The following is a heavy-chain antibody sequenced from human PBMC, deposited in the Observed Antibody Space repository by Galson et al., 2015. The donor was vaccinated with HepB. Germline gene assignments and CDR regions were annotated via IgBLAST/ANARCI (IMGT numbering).Heavy chain of an antibody. D-gene: IGHD3-3*01. CDR2: INPSGGTT. Sequence: SVKVSCKASENTLTNYYLHWVRQAPGQGLEWMGIINPSGGTTINVQKFQGRVTMTRDTSTSTVYMDLSSLRSEDTAVYYCARSNFDCWNGYYTGIADYYGMDVWGQGTTVTVSS. J-gene: IGHJ6*02. CDR3: ARSNFDCWNGYYTGIADYYGMDV. V-gene: IGHV1-46*01. CDR1: ENTLTNYY.